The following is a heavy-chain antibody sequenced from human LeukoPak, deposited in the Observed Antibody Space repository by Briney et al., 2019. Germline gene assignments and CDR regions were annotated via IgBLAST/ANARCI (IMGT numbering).Heavy chain of an antibody. CDR1: GGSITSYY. J-gene: IGHJ3*02. Sequence: PSETLSLTCTVSGGSITSYYWSWIQQPPGKGLEWIGHVFHSGSTNYNPSLKSRVTISVDTSKNQFSLKLSSVTAADTAVYYCTRPYSSGWYGTFSIWGQGTMVTVSS. CDR3: TRPYSSGWYGTFSI. D-gene: IGHD6-19*01. CDR2: VFHSGST. V-gene: IGHV4-59*01.